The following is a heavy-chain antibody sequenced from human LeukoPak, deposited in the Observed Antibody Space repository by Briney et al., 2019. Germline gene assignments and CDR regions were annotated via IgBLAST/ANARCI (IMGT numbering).Heavy chain of an antibody. Sequence: GGSLRLSCAASGFTFSSYWTSWVRQAPGKGLEWVANIKQDGSEKYYVDSVKGRFTISRDNAKNSLYLQMNSLRAEDTAVYYCARKRYCSGGSCPDVFQHWGQGTLVTVSS. CDR2: IKQDGSEK. J-gene: IGHJ1*01. D-gene: IGHD2-15*01. CDR3: ARKRYCSGGSCPDVFQH. CDR1: GFTFSSYW. V-gene: IGHV3-7*01.